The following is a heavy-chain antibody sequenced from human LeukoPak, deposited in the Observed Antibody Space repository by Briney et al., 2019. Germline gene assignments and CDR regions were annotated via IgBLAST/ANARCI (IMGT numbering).Heavy chain of an antibody. CDR1: GGSLRRTGYY. D-gene: IGHD3-10*01. J-gene: IGHJ4*02. V-gene: IGHV4-39*01. Sequence: SETLSLTCTVSGGSLRRTGYYWGWIRQPPGKGLEWVGTIHYTGSTYYNPSLKSRVTMSVDTSNNQFSLRLSSVTAADTAVYYCVTSGSYYRAPDYWGQGTLVTVSS. CDR2: IHYTGST. CDR3: VTSGSYYRAPDY.